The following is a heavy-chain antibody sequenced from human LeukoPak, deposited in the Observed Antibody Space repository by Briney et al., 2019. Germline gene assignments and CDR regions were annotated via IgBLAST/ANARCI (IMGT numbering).Heavy chain of an antibody. CDR3: ARRGRGLGFDY. Sequence: ASVTVSCTASGYTFTSYYLHWVRQAPGEGLEWMGIINPSGGSTSYAQKFQGRVTMTRDTSTSTVYMELSSLRSDDTAVYYCARRGRGLGFDYWGQGTLVTVSS. J-gene: IGHJ4*02. D-gene: IGHD4-17*01. CDR1: GYTFTSYY. CDR2: INPSGGST. V-gene: IGHV1-46*01.